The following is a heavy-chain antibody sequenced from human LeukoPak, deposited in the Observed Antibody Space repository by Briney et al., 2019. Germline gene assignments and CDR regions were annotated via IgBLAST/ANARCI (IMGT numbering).Heavy chain of an antibody. J-gene: IGHJ5*02. CDR1: GGSISSGGYY. D-gene: IGHD2-2*01. Sequence: SETLSLTCTVSGGSISSGGYYWSWIRQHPGKGLEWIGYIYYSGSTYYNPSLKSRVTISVDTSKNQFSLKLSSVTAADTAVYYCARARGYQLSNWFDPWGQGTLVTVSS. V-gene: IGHV4-31*03. CDR3: ARARGYQLSNWFDP. CDR2: IYYSGST.